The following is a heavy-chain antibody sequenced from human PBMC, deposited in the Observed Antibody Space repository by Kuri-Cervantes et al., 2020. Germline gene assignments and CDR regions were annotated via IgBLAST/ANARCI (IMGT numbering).Heavy chain of an antibody. J-gene: IGHJ4*02. Sequence: SETLSLTCTVSGGSISSSSYYWGWTRQPPGKGLEWIGSIYYSGSTYYSPSLKSRVTISVDRSKNQFSLKLSSVTAADTAVYYCARAPSYYDILTGYYQPYYFDYWGQGTLVTVSS. CDR1: GGSISSSSYY. V-gene: IGHV4-39*07. CDR2: IYYSGST. D-gene: IGHD3-9*01. CDR3: ARAPSYYDILTGYYQPYYFDY.